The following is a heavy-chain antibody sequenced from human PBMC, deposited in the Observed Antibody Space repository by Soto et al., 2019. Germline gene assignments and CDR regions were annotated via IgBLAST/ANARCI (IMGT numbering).Heavy chain of an antibody. CDR1: GGSISSYY. Sequence: QVQLQESGPGLVKPSETLSLTCTVSGGSISSYYWSWIRQPPGKGLEWIGYIYYSGSTNYNPSLKSRVTISVDTSKNQFSLKLSSVTAADTAVYYCARGLKGKGYFDLWGRGTLVTVSS. J-gene: IGHJ2*01. CDR2: IYYSGST. CDR3: ARGLKGKGYFDL. V-gene: IGHV4-59*01.